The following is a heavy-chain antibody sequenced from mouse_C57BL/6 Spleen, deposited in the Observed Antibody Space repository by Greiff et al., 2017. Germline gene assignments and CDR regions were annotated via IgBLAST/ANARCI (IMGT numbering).Heavy chain of an antibody. Sequence: QVQLKQPGAELVRPGTSVKLSCKASGYTFTSYWMHWVKQRPGQGLEWIGVIDPSDSYTNYNQKFKGKATLTVDTSSSTAYMQLSSLTSEDSAVYYCARNYYGSGVDYWGQGTTLTVSS. D-gene: IGHD1-1*01. V-gene: IGHV1-59*01. J-gene: IGHJ2*01. CDR2: IDPSDSYT. CDR1: GYTFTSYW. CDR3: ARNYYGSGVDY.